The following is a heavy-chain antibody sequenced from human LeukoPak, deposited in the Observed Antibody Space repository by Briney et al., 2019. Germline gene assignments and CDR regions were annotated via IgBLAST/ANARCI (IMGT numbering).Heavy chain of an antibody. J-gene: IGHJ4*02. Sequence: GGSLRLSCAASGFTLSSHLMHWVRQAPGKGLVWVSRISSDGTYTNYADSVRGRFTISRDNAKNTLYLQMNSLRAEDTAIYYCAKYGPQDSGSSHFDYWGQGALVTVSS. CDR3: AKYGPQDSGSSHFDY. CDR2: ISSDGTYT. V-gene: IGHV3-74*01. D-gene: IGHD1-26*01. CDR1: GFTLSSHL.